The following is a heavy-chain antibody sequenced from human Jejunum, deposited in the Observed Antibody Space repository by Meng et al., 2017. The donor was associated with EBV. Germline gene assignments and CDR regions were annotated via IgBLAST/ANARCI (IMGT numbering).Heavy chain of an antibody. V-gene: IGHV1-8*01. CDR3: ARGAQPIDL. CDR2: RNPSNGKT. CDR1: RFTFTNYR. J-gene: IGHJ5*02. D-gene: IGHD3-3*01. Sequence: PEQSGDGVKEPVSSVKFSCKSSRFTFTNYRNNWGRQSDGKGLNWMGWRNPSNGKTGNAQNFQGRVTMTRAASTSTADMELSSLRSDDSAVYFCARGAQPIDLWGQGTLVTVSS.